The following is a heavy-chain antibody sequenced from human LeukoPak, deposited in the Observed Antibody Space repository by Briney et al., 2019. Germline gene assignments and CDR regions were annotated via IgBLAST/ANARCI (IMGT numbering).Heavy chain of an antibody. CDR2: ISGSGGST. CDR3: ARVGGSSYNY. Sequence: GGSLRLSCAASGFTFSSYAMSWVREAPGKGLGWVSAISGSGGSTYYAGSVKGRFTISRDNSKNTLYLQMNSLRAEDTAVYYCARVGGSSYNYWSQGTLVTVSS. V-gene: IGHV3-23*01. J-gene: IGHJ4*02. D-gene: IGHD1-26*01. CDR1: GFTFSSYA.